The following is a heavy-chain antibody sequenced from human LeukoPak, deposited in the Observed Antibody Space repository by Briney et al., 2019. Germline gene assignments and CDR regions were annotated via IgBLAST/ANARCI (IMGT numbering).Heavy chain of an antibody. D-gene: IGHD5-18*01. J-gene: IGHJ4*02. V-gene: IGHV3-15*01. CDR3: TTDHQSWIQLWLRY. CDR1: GFTFSNAW. CDR2: IKSKTDGGTA. Sequence: GGSLRLSCAASGFTFSNAWMSWVRQAPGKGLEWVGRIKSKTDGGTADHAAPVKGRFTISRDDSKNTLYLQMNSLKTEDTAVYYCTTDHQSWIQLWLRYWGQGTLVTVSS.